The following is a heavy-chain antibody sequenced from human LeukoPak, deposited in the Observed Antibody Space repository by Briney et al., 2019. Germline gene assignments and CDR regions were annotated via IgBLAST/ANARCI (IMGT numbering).Heavy chain of an antibody. V-gene: IGHV3-20*04. J-gene: IGHJ4*02. CDR1: GFTFSSYW. Sequence: GGSLRLSCAASGFTFSSYWMSRVRQAPGKGLEWVSGINWNGGSTGYADSVKGRFTISRDNAKNSLYLQMNSLRTEDTAVYYCVRHFCSSTSCSNWGQGTLVTVSS. D-gene: IGHD2-2*01. CDR2: INWNGGST. CDR3: VRHFCSSTSCSN.